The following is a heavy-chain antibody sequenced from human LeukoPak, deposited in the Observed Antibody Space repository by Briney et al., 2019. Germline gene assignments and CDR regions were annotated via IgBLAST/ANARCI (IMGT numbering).Heavy chain of an antibody. D-gene: IGHD2/OR15-2a*01. CDR3: AGLGVMVLVYQSES. CDR1: GGSVSSSKYL. Sequence: SETLSLTCTVSGGSVSSSKYLWGWIRQPPGKELEWIGSISYSGNADYNPSLRSRVTLSVDTSKSQSSLKLTSVTAADSAVYYCAGLGVMVLVYQSESWGEGTPVTVSS. V-gene: IGHV4-39*07. CDR2: ISYSGNA. J-gene: IGHJ5*02.